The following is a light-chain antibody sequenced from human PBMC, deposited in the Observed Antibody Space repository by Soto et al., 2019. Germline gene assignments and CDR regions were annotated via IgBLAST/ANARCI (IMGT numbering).Light chain of an antibody. Sequence: QSVLTQPPSVSGAPGQRVTISCTGSSSNIGARYDVHWYQQPPGTAPKLLIYDNTNRPSGVPDRFSGSKSGTSASLAITGLQAEDEADYYCQSYDTSLRVVVFGGGTKLTVL. CDR3: QSYDTSLRVVV. V-gene: IGLV1-40*01. J-gene: IGLJ2*01. CDR2: DNT. CDR1: SSNIGARYD.